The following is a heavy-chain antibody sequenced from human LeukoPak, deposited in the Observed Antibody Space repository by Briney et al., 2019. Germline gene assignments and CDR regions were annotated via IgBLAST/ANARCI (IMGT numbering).Heavy chain of an antibody. V-gene: IGHV3-30-3*01. CDR3: ARGFPYDDPTEGYYYLMDV. J-gene: IGHJ6*02. D-gene: IGHD4-17*01. Sequence: GGSLRLSCAASGFTFSSYVMHWVRQAPGKGLEWVSVISYDGSNKYYADSVKGRLTISRDNSKTMLYVQINSLRPEDTAVYYCARGFPYDDPTEGYYYLMDVWGQGTTVTVSS. CDR2: ISYDGSNK. CDR1: GFTFSSYV.